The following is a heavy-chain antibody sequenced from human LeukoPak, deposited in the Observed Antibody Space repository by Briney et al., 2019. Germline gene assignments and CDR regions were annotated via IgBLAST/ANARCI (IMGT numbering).Heavy chain of an antibody. J-gene: IGHJ4*02. CDR2: MNPNSGNT. Sequence: SVKVSCKASGYTFTSYDINWVRQATGQGLEWMGWMNPNSGNTGYAQKFQGRVTMTRNTSISTAYMELSSLRSEDTAVYYCARASYDSSGYYLPFDYWGQGTLVTVS. CDR1: GYTFTSYD. D-gene: IGHD3-22*01. V-gene: IGHV1-8*01. CDR3: ARASYDSSGYYLPFDY.